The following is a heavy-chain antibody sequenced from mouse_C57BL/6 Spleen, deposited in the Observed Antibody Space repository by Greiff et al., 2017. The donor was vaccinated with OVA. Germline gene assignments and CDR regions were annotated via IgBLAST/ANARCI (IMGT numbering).Heavy chain of an antibody. CDR3: ARPLLYYYAMDY. CDR2: ISSGGSYT. V-gene: IGHV5-6*01. J-gene: IGHJ4*01. Sequence: EVKLMESGGDLVKPGGSLKLSCAASGFTFSSYGMSWVRQTPDKRLEWVATISSGGSYTYYPDSVTGRFTISRDNAKNTLYLQMSSLKSEDTAMYYCARPLLYYYAMDYWGQGTSVTVSS. D-gene: IGHD1-1*01. CDR1: GFTFSSYG.